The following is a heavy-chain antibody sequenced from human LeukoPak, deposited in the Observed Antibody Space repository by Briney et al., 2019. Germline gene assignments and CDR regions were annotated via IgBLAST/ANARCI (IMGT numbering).Heavy chain of an antibody. CDR3: ARATAAPSSYFFDH. Sequence: SETLSLTCTVSGASISNNTYYWGWFRQPPGKGLEWIGTISYSGSTYYNPSLKSRVTIFVDTSKNQFSLKLKSVIAADTAVYYCARATAAPSSYFFDHWGQGTLVTVSS. D-gene: IGHD6-25*01. J-gene: IGHJ4*02. V-gene: IGHV4-39*07. CDR1: GASISNNTYY. CDR2: ISYSGST.